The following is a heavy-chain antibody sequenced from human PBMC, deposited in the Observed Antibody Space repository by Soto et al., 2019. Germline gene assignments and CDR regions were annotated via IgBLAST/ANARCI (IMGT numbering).Heavy chain of an antibody. Sequence: PSETLSLTCAVYGGAFSGYYWSWIRQPPGKGLEWIGEINHSGSTSYNPSLKSRVTISVDTSKNQFSLKLSSVTAADTAVYYCERGSIAVAGNSCRNPFVLVHWFDPCGQGTLVTVSS. V-gene: IGHV4-34*01. D-gene: IGHD6-19*01. CDR1: GGAFSGYY. J-gene: IGHJ5*02. CDR3: ERGSIAVAGNSCRNPFVLVHWFDP. CDR2: INHSGST.